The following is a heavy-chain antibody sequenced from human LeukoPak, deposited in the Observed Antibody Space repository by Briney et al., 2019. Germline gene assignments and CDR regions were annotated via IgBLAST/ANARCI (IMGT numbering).Heavy chain of an antibody. CDR3: ATRLEMATIEGVY. D-gene: IGHD5-24*01. CDR1: EFTFSSHG. V-gene: IGHV3-30*03. Sequence: PGGSLRLSCAASEFTFSSHGMHWVRQAPGKGLEWVAVISYDGSNKYYADSVKGRFTISRDNSKNTLYLQMNSLRAEDTAVYYCATRLEMATIEGVYWGQGTLVTVSS. J-gene: IGHJ4*02. CDR2: ISYDGSNK.